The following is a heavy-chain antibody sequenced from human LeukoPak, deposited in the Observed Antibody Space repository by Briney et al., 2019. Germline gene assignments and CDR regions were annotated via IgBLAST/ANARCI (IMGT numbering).Heavy chain of an antibody. J-gene: IGHJ3*02. CDR2: IYTSGST. D-gene: IGHD3-9*01. V-gene: IGHV4-4*07. Sequence: SETLSLTCTVSSGSISSYYWSWIRQPAGKGLEWIGRIYTSGSTNYNPSLKSRVTMSVDTSKNQFSLKLSSVTAADTAAYYCAGCTYYDILTGPSDAFDIWGQGTMVTVSS. CDR1: SGSISSYY. CDR3: AGCTYYDILTGPSDAFDI.